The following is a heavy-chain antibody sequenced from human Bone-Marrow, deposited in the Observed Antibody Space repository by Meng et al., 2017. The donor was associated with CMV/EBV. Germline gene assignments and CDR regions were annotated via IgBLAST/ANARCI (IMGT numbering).Heavy chain of an antibody. Sequence: GGSLRLSCAASGFHYSGYWMSWVRQAPGKGLEWVANIKYHGTEKYYVDSVKGRFTISRDSAENSLFLQMNSLRAEDTAVYYCARELSAADYYFDYWGRGTLVTVSS. CDR3: ARELSAADYYFDY. CDR2: IKYHGTEK. V-gene: IGHV3-7*01. CDR1: GFHYSGYW. J-gene: IGHJ4*02. D-gene: IGHD6-13*01.